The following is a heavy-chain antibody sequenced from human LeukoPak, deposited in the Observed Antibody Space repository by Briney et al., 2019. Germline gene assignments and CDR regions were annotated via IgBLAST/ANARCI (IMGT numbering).Heavy chain of an antibody. CDR2: IRNAGDGYTT. Sequence: GGSLRLSCAASGFTFSNYAMHWVRQAPGQGPELIGHIRNAGDGYTTEYAASVKGRFTVSRDDSKNSLYLQMNSLKPEDTAVYYCVRNHRHWFDPWGQGTLVTVSS. J-gene: IGHJ5*02. CDR1: GFTFSNYA. V-gene: IGHV3-72*01. CDR3: VRNHRHWFDP.